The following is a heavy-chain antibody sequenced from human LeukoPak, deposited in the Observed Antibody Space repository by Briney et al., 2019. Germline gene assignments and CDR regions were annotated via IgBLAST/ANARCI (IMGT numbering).Heavy chain of an antibody. CDR3: ARRVDCSSTSCPNFDY. J-gene: IGHJ4*02. V-gene: IGHV4-39*01. D-gene: IGHD2-2*01. CDR2: IYYSGST. Sequence: SETLSLTCTVSGGSISSYYWGWIRQPPGKGLEWIGSIYYSGSTYYNPSLKSRVTISVDTSKNQFSLKLSSVTAADTAVYYCARRVDCSSTSCPNFDYWGQGTLVTVSS. CDR1: GGSISSYY.